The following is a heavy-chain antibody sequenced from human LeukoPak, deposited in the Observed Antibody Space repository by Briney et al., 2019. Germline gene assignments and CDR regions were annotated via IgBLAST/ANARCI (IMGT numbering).Heavy chain of an antibody. Sequence: SVKVSCKSSGFTFTISAMQWVRQARGQRLEWIGWIVVGSGNTNYAQKFQERGSITRDMSTSTAYMELRRLRYEDTAVYYCAASLRFGELELYGMDVWGQGTTVTVSS. CDR2: IVVGSGNT. V-gene: IGHV1-58*02. CDR3: AASLRFGELELYGMDV. CDR1: GFTFTISA. J-gene: IGHJ6*02. D-gene: IGHD3-10*01.